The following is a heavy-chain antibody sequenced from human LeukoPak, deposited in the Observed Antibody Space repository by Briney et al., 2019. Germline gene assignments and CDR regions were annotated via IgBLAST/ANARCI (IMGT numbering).Heavy chain of an antibody. D-gene: IGHD2-15*01. J-gene: IGHJ4*02. CDR1: GGSISSYY. V-gene: IGHV4-59*01. Sequence: SETLSLTCTVSGGSISSYYWSWIRQPPGKGLEWIGYIYYSGSTNYNPSLKSRVTISVDTSKNQFSLKLSSVTAADTAVYYCARLDCSGGSCYSYFDCWGQGTLVTVSS. CDR2: IYYSGST. CDR3: ARLDCSGGSCYSYFDC.